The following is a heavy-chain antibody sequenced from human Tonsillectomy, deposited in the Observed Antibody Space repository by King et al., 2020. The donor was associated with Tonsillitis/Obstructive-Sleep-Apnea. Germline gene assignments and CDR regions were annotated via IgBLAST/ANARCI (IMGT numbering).Heavy chain of an antibody. CDR1: GGSISSYY. V-gene: IGHV4-59*01. Sequence: QLQESGPGLVKPSETLSLTCTVSGGSISSYYWSWIRQPPGKGLAWIGYINYSGSTNYNPSLKSRVTISVDTSKNQFSLKLSSVTAADTAVYYCARGYGGRSHSIFDCWGQGTLVTVSS. J-gene: IGHJ4*02. CDR3: ARGYGGRSHSIFDC. D-gene: IGHD4-23*01. CDR2: INYSGST.